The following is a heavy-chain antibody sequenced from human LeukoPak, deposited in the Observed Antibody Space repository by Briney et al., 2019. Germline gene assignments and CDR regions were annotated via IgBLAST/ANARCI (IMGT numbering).Heavy chain of an antibody. V-gene: IGHV3-74*01. D-gene: IGHD2-15*01. CDR1: GLTFSSHW. CDR2: ITNDGSST. CDR3: AKQVVAAYYFDY. J-gene: IGHJ4*02. Sequence: GGSLRLSCAASGLTFSSHWMHWVRQAPGKGLVWVSRITNDGSSTTYADSVKGRFTISRDNAKNMLYLQVNSLRAEDTAVYYCAKQVVAAYYFDYWGQGTLVTVSS.